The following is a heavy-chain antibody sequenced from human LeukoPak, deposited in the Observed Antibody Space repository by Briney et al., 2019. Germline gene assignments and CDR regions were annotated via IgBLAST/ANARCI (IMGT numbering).Heavy chain of an antibody. D-gene: IGHD2-21*01. CDR2: VCPGGYA. J-gene: IGHJ5*02. CDR3: CRIGCDHSDNSCCNH. Sequence: SETLSLSCAVSGVSLSAYYWSWIRQPPGKGLEWIGEVCPGGYAKYNPSLKSRVTITVDTTENQLFLMETSVTTADTATFYCCRIGCDHSDNSCCNHWAQGTLVTVSS. V-gene: IGHV4-34*01. CDR1: GVSLSAYY.